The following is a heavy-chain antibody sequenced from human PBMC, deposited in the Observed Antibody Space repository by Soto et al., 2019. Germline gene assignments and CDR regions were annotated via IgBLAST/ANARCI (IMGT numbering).Heavy chain of an antibody. V-gene: IGHV1-3*01. Sequence: QVQVVQSGAEVKKPGASVRVSCKASGYTFSTYGMHWVRQAPGQSLEWMGWLNGGTGQTRYSQRFQDRVIITRDTSASTGYMELRSLRSEDPAVYYCARGKGMEENYFYYGMDIWGQGTTVTVSS. CDR2: LNGGTGQT. CDR3: ARGKGMEENYFYYGMDI. D-gene: IGHD3-10*01. CDR1: GYTFSTYG. J-gene: IGHJ6*02.